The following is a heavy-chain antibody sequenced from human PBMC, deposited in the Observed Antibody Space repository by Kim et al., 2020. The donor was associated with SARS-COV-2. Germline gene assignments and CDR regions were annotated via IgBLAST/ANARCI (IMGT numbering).Heavy chain of an antibody. CDR3: ARLYYYDSSGSEGAY. CDR1: GGSFSGYY. Sequence: SETLSLTCAVYGGSFSGYYWSWIRQPPGKGLEWIGEINHSGSTNYNPSLKSRVTISVDTSKNQFSLKLSSVTAADTAVYYCARLYYYDSSGSEGAYWGQGTLVTVSS. J-gene: IGHJ4*02. V-gene: IGHV4-34*01. D-gene: IGHD3-22*01. CDR2: INHSGST.